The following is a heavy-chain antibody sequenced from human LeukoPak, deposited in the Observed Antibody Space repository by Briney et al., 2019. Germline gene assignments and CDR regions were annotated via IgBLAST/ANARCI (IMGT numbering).Heavy chain of an antibody. D-gene: IGHD3-22*01. CDR1: GFTFSSYA. CDR2: ISGSGGST. Sequence: GGSLRLSCAASGFTFSSYAMSWVRQAPGKGLEWVSAISGSGGSTYYADSVKGRFTISRDNSKNTLYLQMNSLRAKDTAVYYCAKGGPGTLYYYDSSGYYSFDYWGQGTLVTVSS. CDR3: AKGGPGTLYYYDSSGYYSFDY. J-gene: IGHJ4*02. V-gene: IGHV3-23*01.